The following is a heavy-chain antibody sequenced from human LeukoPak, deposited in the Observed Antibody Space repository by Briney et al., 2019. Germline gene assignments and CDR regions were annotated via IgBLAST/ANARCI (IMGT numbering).Heavy chain of an antibody. V-gene: IGHV3-21*01. CDR1: GFTFSSYG. Sequence: GGSLRLSCAASGFTFSSYGMTWVRQAPGKGLEWVSSISSSSSYIYYADSVKGRFTISRDNGKNSLYLQMNSLRAEDTAVYYCARDGDYGGRGDYWGQGTLVTVSS. CDR3: ARDGDYGGRGDY. J-gene: IGHJ4*02. CDR2: ISSSSSYI. D-gene: IGHD4-23*01.